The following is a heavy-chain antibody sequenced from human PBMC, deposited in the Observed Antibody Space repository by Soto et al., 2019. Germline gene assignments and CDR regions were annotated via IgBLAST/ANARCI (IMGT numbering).Heavy chain of an antibody. CDR3: AKSRGDSWYLYYYDY. D-gene: IGHD5-12*01. CDR2: ISGSGGIT. CDR1: GLTFRAFS. Sequence: EVQLLESGGGLVQPGGSLRLSCAASGLTFRAFSMSWVRQPPGKGLEWVSGISGSGGITYYADSVKGRFTISRDSSSNTLYLQMSSPRAEDTAVYYCAKSRGDSWYLYYYDYWGQGTLVTVSS. J-gene: IGHJ4*02. V-gene: IGHV3-23*01.